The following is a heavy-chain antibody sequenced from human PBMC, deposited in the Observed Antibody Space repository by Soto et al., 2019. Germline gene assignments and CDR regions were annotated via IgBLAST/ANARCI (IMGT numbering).Heavy chain of an antibody. CDR2: IYASGST. Sequence: SETLSLTCTVSGGAMSGYYWSWFRRAAGKGLEWIGHIYASGSTNCNPSLNSRVTMSVDTSKSQFSLRLNSVTAADTAAYYCARDLYYYDSSGHFQWYFDYWGQGTLVTVSS. CDR1: GGAMSGYY. D-gene: IGHD3-22*01. V-gene: IGHV4-4*07. CDR3: ARDLYYYDSSGHFQWYFDY. J-gene: IGHJ4*02.